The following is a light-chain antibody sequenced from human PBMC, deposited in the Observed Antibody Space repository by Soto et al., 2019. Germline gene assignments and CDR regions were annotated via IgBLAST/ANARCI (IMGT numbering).Light chain of an antibody. CDR2: LNSDGSH. V-gene: IGLV4-69*01. CDR1: SGHSSYA. J-gene: IGLJ2*01. Sequence: QLVLTQSPSASASLGASVKLTCTLSSGHSSYAIAWHQQQPEKGPRYLMKLNSDGSHSKGDGIPDRFSGSSSGAERYLTIYSLQSDDEAYYYCQTWGTGIVVFGGGTKLTVL. CDR3: QTWGTGIVV.